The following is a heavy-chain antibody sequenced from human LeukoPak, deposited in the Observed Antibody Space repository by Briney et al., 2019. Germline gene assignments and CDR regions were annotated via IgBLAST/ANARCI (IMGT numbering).Heavy chain of an antibody. CDR2: IYSGGST. CDR3: ARRAGDYSHPYDY. Sequence: TGGSLRLSCGASGFTFSGYSMNWVRQAPGKGLEWVSFIYSGGSTYYTDSVKGRFTISRDNSKNRLYLQMNSLRAEDTAVYYCARRAGDYSHPYDYWGQGILVTVSS. D-gene: IGHD3-22*01. J-gene: IGHJ4*02. V-gene: IGHV3-53*01. CDR1: GFTFSGYS.